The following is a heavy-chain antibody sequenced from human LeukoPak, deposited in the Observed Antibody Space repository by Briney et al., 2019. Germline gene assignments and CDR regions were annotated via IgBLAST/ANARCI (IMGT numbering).Heavy chain of an antibody. CDR1: GFTFSTYA. Sequence: GGSLRLSCAASGFTFSTYAMSWVRQAPRKGLEWVSAISGSGGSTYYADSVKGRFTISRDNSKNTLYLQMNSLRAEDTAVYYCAREVRGATGYYYYYYMDVWGKGTTVTVSS. J-gene: IGHJ6*03. CDR3: AREVRGATGYYYYYYMDV. V-gene: IGHV3-23*01. D-gene: IGHD3-10*01. CDR2: ISGSGGST.